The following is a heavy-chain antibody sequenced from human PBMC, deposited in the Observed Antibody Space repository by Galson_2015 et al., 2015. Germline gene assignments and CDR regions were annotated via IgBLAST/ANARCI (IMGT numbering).Heavy chain of an antibody. CDR1: GYTFTSFA. V-gene: IGHV1-3*01. CDR3: ARGYYYGSGSYCLDH. J-gene: IGHJ1*01. D-gene: IGHD3-10*01. Sequence: SVKVSCKASGYTFTSFAIHWVRQAPGQRLEWMGWINAGNGKTTYSQKFQGRLTITRDTSANTHYMELSSLRSEDTAVYYCARGYYYGSGSYCLDHWGQGTLVTVSS. CDR2: INAGNGKT.